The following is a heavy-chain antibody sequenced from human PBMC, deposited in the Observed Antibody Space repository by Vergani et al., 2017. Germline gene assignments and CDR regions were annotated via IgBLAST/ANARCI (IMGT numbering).Heavy chain of an antibody. V-gene: IGHV4-59*01. Sequence: QVQLQESGPGLVKPSETLSLTCTVSGGSISSYYWSWIRQPPGKGLEWIGYIYYSGSTNYNPSLKSRVTISVDTSKNQFSLKLSSVTAADTAVYYCARGEYDSSGYLTFDIWGQGTMVTVSS. CDR1: GGSISSYY. J-gene: IGHJ3*02. CDR2: IYYSGST. D-gene: IGHD3-22*01. CDR3: ARGEYDSSGYLTFDI.